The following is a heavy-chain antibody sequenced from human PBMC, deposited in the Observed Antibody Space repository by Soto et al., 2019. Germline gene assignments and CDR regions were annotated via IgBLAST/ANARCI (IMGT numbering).Heavy chain of an antibody. CDR1: GGSISSSSYY. Sequence: SETLSLTCTVSGGSISSSSYYWGWIRQPPGKGLEWIGSIYYSGSTYYNPSLKSRVTISVDTSKNQFSLKLSSVTAADTAVYYCARPLRAPGGVDYFDYWGQGTLVTVSS. CDR3: ARPLRAPGGVDYFDY. D-gene: IGHD3-16*01. J-gene: IGHJ4*02. CDR2: IYYSGST. V-gene: IGHV4-39*01.